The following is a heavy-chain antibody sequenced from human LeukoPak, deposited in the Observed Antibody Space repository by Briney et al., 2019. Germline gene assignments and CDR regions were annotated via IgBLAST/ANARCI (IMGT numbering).Heavy chain of an antibody. CDR3: AKGVRSGTYYNCFDP. CDR2: ISGDGDST. D-gene: IGHD1-26*01. Sequence: GGSLRLSCVASGFTLNGYALHWVRQAPGKGLEWISLISGDGDSTYYADSVKGRFIISRDNSKNSLYLQMSSLRAEDTAVYYCAKGVRSGTYYNCFDPWGQGTLVTVSS. CDR1: GFTLNGYA. V-gene: IGHV3-43*02. J-gene: IGHJ5*02.